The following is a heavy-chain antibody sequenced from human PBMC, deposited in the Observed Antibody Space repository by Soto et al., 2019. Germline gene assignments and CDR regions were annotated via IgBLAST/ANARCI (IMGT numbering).Heavy chain of an antibody. J-gene: IGHJ6*02. CDR3: SKDHWAAYSGYAIRNDLDV. CDR2: ISYEGSKT. D-gene: IGHD5-12*01. CDR1: GFTFSDYG. Sequence: QVQLVESGGGVVQPGRSLRLSCAASGFTFSDYGIHWVRQAPGKGLEWVAVISYEGSKTYYADSVQGRFTISRDNSKNTLYLQMASLRPEDTAVYYCSKDHWAAYSGYAIRNDLDVWGQGTTVTVS. V-gene: IGHV3-30*18.